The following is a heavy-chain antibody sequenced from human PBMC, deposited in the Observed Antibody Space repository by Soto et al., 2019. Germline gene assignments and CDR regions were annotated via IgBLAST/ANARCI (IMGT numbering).Heavy chain of an antibody. CDR1: GYTFTNYG. D-gene: IGHD1-26*01. CDR2: ISNYFGNT. V-gene: IGHV1-18*04. CDR3: ARSGEFDY. J-gene: IGHJ4*02. Sequence: QVQLVQSGAEVKKPGASVKVSCKASGYTFTNYGISWVRQAPGQGLEWMGWISNYFGNTNYAQSFQGRVTLTTDTSTNTAYMELRSLGADDAAVYYCARSGEFDYWGQGTLVTVSS.